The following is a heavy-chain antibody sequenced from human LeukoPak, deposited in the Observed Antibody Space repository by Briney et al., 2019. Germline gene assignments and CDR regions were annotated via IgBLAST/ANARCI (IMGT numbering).Heavy chain of an antibody. CDR2: IYYSGST. CDR1: GGSISSSSYY. J-gene: IGHJ4*02. Sequence: SEPLSLTCTVSGGSISSSSYYWGWIRQPPGKGLEWTGSIYYSGSTYYNPSLKSRVTISVDTSKNQFSLKLSSVTAADTAVYYCARLRGLLNFDYWGQGTLVTGSS. D-gene: IGHD3-10*01. CDR3: ARLRGLLNFDY. V-gene: IGHV4-39*01.